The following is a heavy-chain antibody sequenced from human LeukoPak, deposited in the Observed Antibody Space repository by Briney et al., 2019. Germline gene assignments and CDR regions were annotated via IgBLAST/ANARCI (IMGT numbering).Heavy chain of an antibody. V-gene: IGHV3-23*01. CDR1: GFTFSSYA. J-gene: IGHJ4*02. D-gene: IGHD1-14*01. CDR2: ISGSGGRT. CDR3: ATEARCTVPKCATAFDN. Sequence: GGSLRLSCAASGFTFSSYAMSWVRQAPGKGLEWVSAISGSGGRTYYADSVRGRFTISRDNSDNILYLHMNYLRPEDTSVYYCATEARCTVPKCATAFDNWGQGTLVTVSS.